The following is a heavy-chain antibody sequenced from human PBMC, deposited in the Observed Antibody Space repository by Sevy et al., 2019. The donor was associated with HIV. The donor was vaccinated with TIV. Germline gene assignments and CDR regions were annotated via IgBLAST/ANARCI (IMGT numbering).Heavy chain of an antibody. CDR1: GFAFSAYW. CDR3: AGGGGFYGDYPFDY. V-gene: IGHV3-7*01. D-gene: IGHD4-17*01. CDR2: IKQDGSEQ. J-gene: IGHJ4*01. Sequence: GGSLRLSCSASGFAFSAYWMVWVRQGPGKGLEWVANIKQDGSEQNYVDSVEGRFTISRDNGKNLLYLQMNDLRAEDPAVYFCAGGGGFYGDYPFDYWGHGTLVTVSS.